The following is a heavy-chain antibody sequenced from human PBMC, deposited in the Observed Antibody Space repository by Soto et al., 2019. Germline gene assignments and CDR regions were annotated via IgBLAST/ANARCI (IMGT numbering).Heavy chain of an antibody. D-gene: IGHD4-17*01. CDR2: ISRSSAYI. CDR1: VLTINIYS. Sequence: PWGSLLLSCVASVLTINIYSMNWVRQAPGKGLEWVSSISRSSAYIYYSDSVKGRFTVSRDNAKRSLYLEMNSLRAEDTAVYYCAYGGDYFDYWGPGTLVTVSS. CDR3: AYGGDYFDY. V-gene: IGHV3-21*01. J-gene: IGHJ4*02.